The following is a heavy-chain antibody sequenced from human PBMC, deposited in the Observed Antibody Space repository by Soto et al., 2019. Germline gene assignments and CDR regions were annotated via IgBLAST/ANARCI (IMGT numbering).Heavy chain of an antibody. CDR2: ISYDGSNK. CDR3: ARDGDCSGGSCYSRGGYFDY. V-gene: IGHV3-30-3*01. CDR1: GFTFSSYA. Sequence: QVQLVESGGGVVQPGRSLRLSCAASGFTFSSYAMHWVRQAPGKGLEWVAVISYDGSNKYYADSVKGRFTISRDNSKNTLYLQMNSVRAEDTAVYYCARDGDCSGGSCYSRGGYFDYWGQGALVTVSS. D-gene: IGHD2-15*01. J-gene: IGHJ4*02.